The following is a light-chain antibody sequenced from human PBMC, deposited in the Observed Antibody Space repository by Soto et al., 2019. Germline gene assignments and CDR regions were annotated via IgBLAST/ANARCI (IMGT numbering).Light chain of an antibody. CDR1: QSVSSN. Sequence: EIVMTQSPATLSVSPGERATLSCRASQSVSSNLAWYQQKPGQAPMLLIYGASTRATGIPARLSGSGSGTEFTLTISSLQSEDFAVYYCQQHDKWPFTFGQGTRLDIK. CDR2: GAS. CDR3: QQHDKWPFT. V-gene: IGKV3-15*01. J-gene: IGKJ2*01.